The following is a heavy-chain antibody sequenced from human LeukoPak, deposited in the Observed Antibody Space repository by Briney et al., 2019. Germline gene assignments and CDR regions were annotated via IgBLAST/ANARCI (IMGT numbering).Heavy chain of an antibody. Sequence: SETLSLTCAVYGGSFSGYYWSWIRQPPGKGLEWIGEIKHSGSTNYNPSLKSRVTISVDTSKNQFSLKLSSVTAADTAVYYRARGRGIAAPSGYFDYWGQGTLVTVSS. CDR3: ARGRGIAAPSGYFDY. CDR1: GGSFSGYY. CDR2: IKHSGST. J-gene: IGHJ4*02. D-gene: IGHD6-6*01. V-gene: IGHV4-34*01.